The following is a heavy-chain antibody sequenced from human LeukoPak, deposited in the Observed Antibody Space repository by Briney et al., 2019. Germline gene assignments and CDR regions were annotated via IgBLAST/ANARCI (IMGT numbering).Heavy chain of an antibody. CDR1: GYTSTSHH. CDR2: MNPESGNT. V-gene: IGHV1-8*01. J-gene: IGHJ4*02. D-gene: IGHD1-1*01. CDR3: ARGRPTNLNGIY. Sequence: ASVKVSCKASGYTSTSHHINWVRQATGQGFEWMGWMNPESGNTDFAQKFQGRFTMTWDTSLSTAYMELSSLTSEDTAVYYCARGRPTNLNGIYWGQGTLVSVSS.